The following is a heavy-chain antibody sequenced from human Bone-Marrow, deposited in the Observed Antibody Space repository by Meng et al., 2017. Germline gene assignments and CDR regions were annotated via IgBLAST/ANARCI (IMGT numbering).Heavy chain of an antibody. Sequence: QVRLQHWGAGLLKPSETLSPTCAVSGGSISSYYWSWIRQPAGKGLEWIGRIYTSGSTNYNPSLKSRVTMSVDTSKNQFSLKLSSVTAADTAVYYCARDAYYDSSGYYFYFDYWGQGTLVTVSS. CDR3: ARDAYYDSSGYYFYFDY. CDR2: IYTSGST. J-gene: IGHJ4*02. CDR1: GGSISSYY. D-gene: IGHD3-22*01. V-gene: IGHV4-59*10.